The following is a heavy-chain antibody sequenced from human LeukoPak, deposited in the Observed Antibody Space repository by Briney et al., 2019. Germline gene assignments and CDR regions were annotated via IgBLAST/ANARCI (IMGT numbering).Heavy chain of an antibody. CDR1: GYSFTGYY. CDR2: INPNSGGT. D-gene: IGHD3-22*01. Sequence: ASVKVSCKASGYSFTGYYMHWVRQAPGQGLEWMGRINPNSGGTNYAQKFQGRVTMTRDTSISTAYMELSRLRSDDTAVYYCARDNYYDSSGYYTYLFDYWGQRTLVTVSS. J-gene: IGHJ4*02. V-gene: IGHV1-2*06. CDR3: ARDNYYDSSGYYTYLFDY.